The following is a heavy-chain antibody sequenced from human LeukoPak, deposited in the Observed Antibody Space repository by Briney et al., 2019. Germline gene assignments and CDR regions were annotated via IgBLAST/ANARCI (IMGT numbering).Heavy chain of an antibody. Sequence: PGGSLRLSCAASGFTFSNAWMSWVRQAPGKGLEWVGRIKSKTVGGTTDYAAPVKGRFTISRDDSKNTLYLQMNSLKTEDTAVYYCTTEPDTAMVRDIDYWGQGTLVTVSS. CDR2: IKSKTVGGTT. V-gene: IGHV3-15*01. J-gene: IGHJ4*02. CDR3: TTEPDTAMVRDIDY. D-gene: IGHD5-18*01. CDR1: GFTFSNAW.